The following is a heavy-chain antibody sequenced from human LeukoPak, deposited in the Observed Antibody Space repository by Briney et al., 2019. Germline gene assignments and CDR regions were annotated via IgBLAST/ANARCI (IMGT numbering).Heavy chain of an antibody. CDR3: ARHRGYYGSGSKLDC. CDR2: IYYSGST. D-gene: IGHD3-10*01. CDR1: GDSISSSSHY. V-gene: IGHV4-39*01. Sequence: SETLSLTCTVSGDSISSSSHYWGWIRQPPGKGPEWIGSIYYSGSTYYNPSLKSRVTISVDTSKNQFSLKLSSVTAADTAVYFCARHRGYYGSGSKLDCWGRGTLVTVSS. J-gene: IGHJ4*02.